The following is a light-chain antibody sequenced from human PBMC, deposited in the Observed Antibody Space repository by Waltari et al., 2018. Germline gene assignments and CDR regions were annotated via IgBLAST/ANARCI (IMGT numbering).Light chain of an antibody. J-gene: IGLJ1*01. CDR3: SSYTTNSPYV. Sequence: QSALTQPASVSGSPGQSITISCTGTSSDAGGYKYVSWYQQHPGKAPKLMIYEVSNRPSGVSNRFSGSKSGNTASLTISGLQAEDEADYYCSSYTTNSPYVFGTGTKVTVL. CDR1: SSDAGGYKY. V-gene: IGLV2-14*01. CDR2: EVS.